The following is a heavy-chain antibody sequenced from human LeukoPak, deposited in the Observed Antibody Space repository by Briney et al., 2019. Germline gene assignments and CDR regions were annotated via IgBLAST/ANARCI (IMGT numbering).Heavy chain of an antibody. CDR2: ISAGGAST. D-gene: IGHD5-12*01. CDR1: VFTFSSYA. Sequence: GGSLRLSCAASVFTFSSYAMSWVRQAPGKGLEWVSGISAGGASTYYADSVKGRFTISRDNSKNTLYLQMSSLGAADTAVYYCAKDRLGYSGALGFDWWGQGTLVTVSS. J-gene: IGHJ4*02. V-gene: IGHV3-23*01. CDR3: AKDRLGYSGALGFDW.